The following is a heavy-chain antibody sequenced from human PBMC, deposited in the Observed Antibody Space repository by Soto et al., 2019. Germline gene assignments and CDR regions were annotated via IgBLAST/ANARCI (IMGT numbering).Heavy chain of an antibody. V-gene: IGHV3-33*06. Sequence: QVQLVESGGGVVQPGRSLRLSCAASGFTFSSYGMHWVRQARGKGLEWVAVMWNDGSNKYYADSVKGRFTISRDNSKNTVYLQMNSLRAEDTAVYYCAKEFWSGPFDYWGQGTLVTVSS. CDR3: AKEFWSGPFDY. CDR2: MWNDGSNK. J-gene: IGHJ4*02. CDR1: GFTFSSYG. D-gene: IGHD3-3*01.